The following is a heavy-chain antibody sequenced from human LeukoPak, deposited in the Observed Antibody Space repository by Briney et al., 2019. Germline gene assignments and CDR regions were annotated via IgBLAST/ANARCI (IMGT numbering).Heavy chain of an antibody. CDR1: GGSISTYY. J-gene: IGHJ4*02. CDR2: IYASGST. V-gene: IGHV4-4*09. D-gene: IGHD3-10*01. Sequence: SETLSLTCTVSGGSISTYYCSWIRQPPGKGLEWIGYIYASGSTNYNPSLQSRVTISVDTSKNQFSLDLRSVTAADTAVYYCATSGGYSSPFGYWGQGTLVAVSS. CDR3: ATSGGYSSPFGY.